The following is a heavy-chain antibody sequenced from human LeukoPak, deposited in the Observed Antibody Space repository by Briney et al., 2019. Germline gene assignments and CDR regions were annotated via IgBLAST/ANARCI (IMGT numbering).Heavy chain of an antibody. CDR1: GYSISSGYY. CDR2: IYHSGST. Sequence: PSETLSLTCAVSGYSISSGYYWGWIRQPPGKGLEWIGSIYHSGSTYYNPSLKSRVTISVGTSKNQFSLKLSSVTAADTAVYYCARDKVEMATHFDYWGQGTLVTVSS. V-gene: IGHV4-38-2*02. D-gene: IGHD5-24*01. CDR3: ARDKVEMATHFDY. J-gene: IGHJ4*02.